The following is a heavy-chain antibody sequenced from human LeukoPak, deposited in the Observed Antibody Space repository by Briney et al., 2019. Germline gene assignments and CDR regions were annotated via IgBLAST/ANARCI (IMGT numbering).Heavy chain of an antibody. V-gene: IGHV4-39*01. J-gene: IGHJ6*03. CDR2: IYYSGST. CDR1: GGSISSSSYY. Sequence: SETLSLTCTVSGGSISSSSYYWGWIRQPPGKGLEWIGSIYYSGSTYYNPSLKSRVTISVDTSKNQFSLKLSSVTAADTAVYYCARLARDPRKPTYYYYYYYMDVWGKGTTVTISS. CDR3: ARLARDPRKPTYYYYYYYMDV. D-gene: IGHD1-14*01.